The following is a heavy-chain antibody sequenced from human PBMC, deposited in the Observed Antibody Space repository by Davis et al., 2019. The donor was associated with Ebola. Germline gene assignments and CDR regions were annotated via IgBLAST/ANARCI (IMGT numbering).Heavy chain of an antibody. CDR1: GFSLTTSGVG. D-gene: IGHD6-6*01. V-gene: IGHV2-5*02. CDR3: AREMRLDSTYYYYYAMDV. Sequence: SGPTLVKPKQTLTLTCTCSGFSLTTSGVGVGWIRQPPGKALEWLALIYWDDDKRYSPSLKSRLTITKDTSKNQVVLTMTNVDPVDTATYYCAREMRLDSTYYYYYAMDVWGQGTTVTVSS. CDR2: IYWDDDK. J-gene: IGHJ6*02.